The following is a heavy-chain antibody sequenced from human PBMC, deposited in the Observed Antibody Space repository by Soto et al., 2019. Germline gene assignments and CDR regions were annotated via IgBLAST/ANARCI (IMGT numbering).Heavy chain of an antibody. V-gene: IGHV1-69*13. CDR2: IIPIFGTA. J-gene: IGHJ4*02. CDR3: ARERVRASGYDFDY. CDR1: GGTFSSYA. D-gene: IGHD5-12*01. Sequence: WASVKVSCKASGGTFSSYAISWVRQAPGQGLEWMGGIIPIFGTANYAQKFQGRVTITADESTSTAYMELSSLRSEDTAVYYCARERVRASGYDFDYWGQGTLVTVSS.